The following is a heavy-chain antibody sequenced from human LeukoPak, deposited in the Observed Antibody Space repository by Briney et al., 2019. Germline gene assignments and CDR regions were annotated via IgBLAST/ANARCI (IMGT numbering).Heavy chain of an antibody. CDR3: ASGMEGWYFDL. D-gene: IGHD3-3*01. V-gene: IGHV1-8*01. CDR1: GYTFANYD. J-gene: IGHJ2*01. CDR2: MNPNSGNT. Sequence: ASVKVSCKASGYTFANYDINWVRQASGQGLEWMGWMNPNSGNTGYAQKFQGRFTMTWDTSISTAYMELISLRSDDTAVYYCASGMEGWYFDLWGRGTLVTVSS.